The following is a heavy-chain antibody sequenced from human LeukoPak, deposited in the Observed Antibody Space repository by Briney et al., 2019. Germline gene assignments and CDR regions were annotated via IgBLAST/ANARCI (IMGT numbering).Heavy chain of an antibody. CDR2: IYYSGTA. CDR3: ARHPPRDSSGNDAFDF. V-gene: IGHV4-59*08. J-gene: IGHJ3*01. Sequence: SEALSLTCTVSGGSISDYYWSWIRQPPGKGLEWIGYIYYSGTAKYNPSLRSRVTISLATSKNQFSLRLSSVTAADMAVYYCARHPPRDSSGNDAFDFWGQGTMVTVSS. CDR1: GGSISDYY. D-gene: IGHD3-22*01.